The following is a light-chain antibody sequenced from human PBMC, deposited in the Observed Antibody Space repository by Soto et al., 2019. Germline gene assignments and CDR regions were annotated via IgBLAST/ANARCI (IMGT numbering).Light chain of an antibody. J-gene: IGKJ1*01. V-gene: IGKV3-11*01. CDR3: QQYASSPT. CDR1: QSVSSY. CDR2: DAS. Sequence: EIVLTQSPSTLSLSAGERATLSCRASQSVSSYLAWYQQKPGQAPRLLIYDASNRATGIPARFSGSGSGTDFTLTISGLEPEDYAVFYCQQYASSPTFGQGTKVDIK.